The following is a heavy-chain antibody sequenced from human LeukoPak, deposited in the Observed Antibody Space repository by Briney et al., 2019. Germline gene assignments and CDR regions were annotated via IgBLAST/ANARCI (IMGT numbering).Heavy chain of an antibody. J-gene: IGHJ6*02. CDR2: IKQDGSEK. CDR3: ANGMGPRTYYYYGMDV. Sequence: TGGSLRLSCAASGFTFSSYWMSWVRQAPGKGLEWVANIKQDGSEKYYVDSVKGRFTISRDNAKNSLYLQMNSLRAEDTAVYYCANGMGPRTYYYYGMDVWGQGTTVTVSS. V-gene: IGHV3-7*01. CDR1: GFTFSSYW. D-gene: IGHD1-14*01.